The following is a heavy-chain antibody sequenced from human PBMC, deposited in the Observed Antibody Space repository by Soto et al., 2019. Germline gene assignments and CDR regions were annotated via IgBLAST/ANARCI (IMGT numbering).Heavy chain of an antibody. CDR1: GFTFIKAS. V-gene: IGHV3-15*01. Sequence: EVQLVESGGGLVKPGGSLRLSCATSGFTFIKASMNWIRQVPGKGLQWVGRAKSEAEGGTTDYAAPVKGRFTVSRDDSKSTVYLQMHSLKAEDTGVYYCTTEYNWKFYGDYWGKGTLVTVSS. J-gene: IGHJ4*02. D-gene: IGHD1-20*01. CDR3: TTEYNWKFYGDY. CDR2: AKSEAEGGTT.